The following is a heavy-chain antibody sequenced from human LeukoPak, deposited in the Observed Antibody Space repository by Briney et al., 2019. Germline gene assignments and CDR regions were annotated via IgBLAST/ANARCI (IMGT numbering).Heavy chain of an antibody. Sequence: SETLSLTCAVYGGSFSGYYWSWIRQPPGKGLEGMVEINHSVSTNYNPSLNSRVTISVDTSKNQFSLKLSSVTAADTAVYYCARRGGYCSSTSCYGFALAARAFDYWGQGTLVTVYS. CDR1: GGSFSGYY. J-gene: IGHJ4*02. D-gene: IGHD2-2*01. V-gene: IGHV4-34*01. CDR3: ARRGGYCSSTSCYGFALAARAFDY. CDR2: INHSVST.